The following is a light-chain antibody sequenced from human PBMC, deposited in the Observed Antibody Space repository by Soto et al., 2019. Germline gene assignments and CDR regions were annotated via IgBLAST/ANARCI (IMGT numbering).Light chain of an antibody. Sequence: DIQMTQSPSSLSASVGYRFTITCRASQSITNWLAWYQQKPGKAPKLLIYDASSLESGVPSRFSGGGFGTEFTLTINSLQPDDFATYYYQQYNTYSTFGQGTRREIK. CDR1: QSITNW. J-gene: IGKJ5*01. CDR2: DAS. CDR3: QQYNTYST. V-gene: IGKV1-5*01.